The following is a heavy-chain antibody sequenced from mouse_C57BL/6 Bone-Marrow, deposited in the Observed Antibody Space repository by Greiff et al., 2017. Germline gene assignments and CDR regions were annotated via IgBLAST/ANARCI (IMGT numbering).Heavy chain of an antibody. CDR2: IYPRSGNT. V-gene: IGHV1-81*01. D-gene: IGHD1-1*01. J-gene: IGHJ3*01. CDR1: GYTFTSYG. Sequence: QVQLQQSGAELARPGASVKLSCKASGYTFTSYGISWVKQRTGQGLEWIGEIYPRSGNTYYTEKFKGKATLTADKSSSTAYMALRCLTSEDSAVSFCANYGSSTFAYWGQGTLVTVSA. CDR3: ANYGSSTFAY.